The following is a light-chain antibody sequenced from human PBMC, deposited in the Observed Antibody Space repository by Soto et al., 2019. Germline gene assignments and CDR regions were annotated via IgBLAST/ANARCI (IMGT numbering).Light chain of an antibody. Sequence: DIQMTQSPSSLSASVGDRVTITCRASQSISIYLNWYQQKPGKAPKLLIYDASSLESGVPSRFSGSGSGTDFTLTISRLEPEDFAVYYCQQYGSSPWTFGQGTKVDIK. CDR2: DAS. V-gene: IGKV1-39*01. CDR3: QQYGSSPWT. CDR1: QSISIY. J-gene: IGKJ1*01.